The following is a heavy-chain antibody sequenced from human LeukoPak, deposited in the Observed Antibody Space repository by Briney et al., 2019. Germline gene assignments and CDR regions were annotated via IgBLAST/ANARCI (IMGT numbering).Heavy chain of an antibody. CDR3: ARPTTVTTHYFQH. J-gene: IGHJ1*01. D-gene: IGHD4-17*01. Sequence: SETLSLTCAVYGGSFSGYYWSWIRQPPGRGLGWIGEINHSGSTNYNPSLKSRVTISVDTSKNQFSLKLSSVTAADTAVYYCARPTTVTTHYFQHWGQGTLVTVSS. V-gene: IGHV4-34*01. CDR2: INHSGST. CDR1: GGSFSGYY.